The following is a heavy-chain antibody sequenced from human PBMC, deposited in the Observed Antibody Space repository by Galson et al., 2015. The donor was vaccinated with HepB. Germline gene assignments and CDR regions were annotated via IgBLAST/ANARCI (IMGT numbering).Heavy chain of an antibody. CDR1: GFTFSSYA. D-gene: IGHD2-2*02. Sequence: SLRLSCAASGFTFSSYAMSWVRQAPGKGLEWVSAISGSGGSTYYADSVKGRFTISRDNSKNTLYLQMNSLRAEDTAVYYCAGETLRYCSSTSCYTPYYYYGMDVWGQGTTVTVSS. CDR3: AGETLRYCSSTSCYTPYYYYGMDV. J-gene: IGHJ6*02. CDR2: ISGSGGST. V-gene: IGHV3-23*01.